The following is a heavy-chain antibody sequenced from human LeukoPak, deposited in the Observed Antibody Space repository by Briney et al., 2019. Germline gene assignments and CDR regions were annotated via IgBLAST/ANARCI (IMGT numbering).Heavy chain of an antibody. CDR2: INHSGST. J-gene: IGHJ4*02. V-gene: IGHV4-34*01. CDR3: AGGGRWYTAMVI. CDR1: GGSFSGYY. D-gene: IGHD5-18*01. Sequence: PSETLSLTCAVYGGSFSGYYWSWIRQPPGKGLEWIGEINHSGSTNYNPSLKSRVTISVDTSKNQFSLKLSSVTAADTAVYYCAGGGRWYTAMVIWGQGTLVTVSS.